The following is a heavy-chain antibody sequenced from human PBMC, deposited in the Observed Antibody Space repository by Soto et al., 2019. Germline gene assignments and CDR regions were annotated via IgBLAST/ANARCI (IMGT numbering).Heavy chain of an antibody. D-gene: IGHD2-15*01. V-gene: IGHV3-15*01. Sequence: EVQLVESGGGLVKPGGSLSLSCAVSGFTFSNAWMNWVRQAPGKGLEWVGRIKSKSNGGTTDYAAPVKGRFIISRDDSKHTVYLQMDSLKTEDTAVYYCTAGSCSGGRCHWDYAFDTWGQGTMVTVSS. CDR1: GFTFSNAW. CDR3: TAGSCSGGRCHWDYAFDT. J-gene: IGHJ3*02. CDR2: IKSKSNGGTT.